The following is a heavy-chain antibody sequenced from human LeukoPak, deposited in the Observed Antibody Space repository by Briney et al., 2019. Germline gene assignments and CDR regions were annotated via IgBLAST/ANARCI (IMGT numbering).Heavy chain of an antibody. CDR3: ARGYPLSTTAAGTYFQH. J-gene: IGHJ1*01. D-gene: IGHD6-13*01. CDR2: INPNSGGT. CDR1: GYTFSGYY. V-gene: IGHV1-2*02. Sequence: ASVKVSCKASGYTFSGYYMHWVRQAPGQGLEWMGWINPNSGGTNYAQKFQGRVTMTRDTSISTAYKELSRLRSDDTAVYYCARGYPLSTTAAGTYFQHWGQGTLVTVSS.